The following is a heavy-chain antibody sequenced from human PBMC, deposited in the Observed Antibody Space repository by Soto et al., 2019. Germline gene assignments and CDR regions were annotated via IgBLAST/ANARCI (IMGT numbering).Heavy chain of an antibody. D-gene: IGHD2-15*01. CDR2: IIPLLGIT. CDR1: GHTFTTHT. V-gene: IGHV1-69*08. CDR3: ARDQYCSVSTCFGYPDV. Sequence: QVQLVQAGTAVKRPGTSVRVSCQASGHTFTTHTITWVRQAPGQGPEWVGRIIPLLGITDYAQKFQGRVTISVDRSTSTAYLVLSRLTSDDTALYYCARDQYCSVSTCFGYPDVWGGGTAVIVSS. J-gene: IGHJ6*04.